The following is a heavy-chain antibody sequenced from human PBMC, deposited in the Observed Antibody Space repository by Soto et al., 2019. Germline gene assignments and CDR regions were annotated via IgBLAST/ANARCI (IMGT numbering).Heavy chain of an antibody. CDR3: AKGRGGSSYVFDM. J-gene: IGHJ3*02. V-gene: IGHV3-23*01. CDR1: GFTFGSNA. Sequence: EVQLLESGGGLVQPGGSLRLSCEASGFTFGSNAMSWVRQAPGKGLEWVSGISSSGAGTYHADSVKGRFAISRDNSKNTLYLQMNSLRGEDTATYYCAKGRGGSSYVFDMWGQGTMVTVSS. D-gene: IGHD6-6*01. CDR2: ISSSGAGT.